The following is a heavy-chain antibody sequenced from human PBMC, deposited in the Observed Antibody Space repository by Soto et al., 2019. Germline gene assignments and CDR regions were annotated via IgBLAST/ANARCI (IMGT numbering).Heavy chain of an antibody. CDR3: AREKTVTTAYSDYGMDV. D-gene: IGHD4-17*01. J-gene: IGHJ6*02. CDR2: IIPIFGTA. CDR1: GGTFSSYA. Sequence: QVQLVQSGAEVKKPGSSVKVSCKASGGTFSSYAISWVRQAPGQGLEWMGGIIPIFGTANYEQKFQGRVTIPADESTSTADVELSGLRSEATAVYYCAREKTVTTAYSDYGMDVWGQGATVTVSS. V-gene: IGHV1-69*01.